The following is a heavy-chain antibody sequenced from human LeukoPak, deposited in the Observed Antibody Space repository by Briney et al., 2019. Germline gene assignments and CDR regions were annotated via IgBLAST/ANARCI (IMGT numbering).Heavy chain of an antibody. J-gene: IGHJ3*02. D-gene: IGHD3-16*02. CDR1: GGSFSGYY. CDR3: ARGVTFGGVIVSFPDAFDI. Sequence: SETLSLTCAVYGGSFSGYYWSWIRQPPGKGLEWIGEINHSGSTNYNPSLKSRVTISVDTSKNQFSLKLSSVTAADTAVYYCARGVTFGGVIVSFPDAFDIWGQGTTVTVSS. CDR2: INHSGST. V-gene: IGHV4-34*01.